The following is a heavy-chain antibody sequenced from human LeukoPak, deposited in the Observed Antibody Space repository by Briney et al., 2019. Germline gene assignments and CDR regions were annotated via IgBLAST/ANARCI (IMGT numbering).Heavy chain of an antibody. CDR2: IYYSGSA. CDR1: GGSISTYY. J-gene: IGHJ4*02. CDR3: ARSYGSGNYFDY. D-gene: IGHD3-10*01. V-gene: IGHV4-59*01. Sequence: SETLSLTCIVSGGSISTYYWSWLRQPPGKGLEWIGYIYYSGSAKYNPSLKSRVTISVDTSKNQFSLKLSSVTAADTAVYYCARSYGSGNYFDYWGQGTLVTVSS.